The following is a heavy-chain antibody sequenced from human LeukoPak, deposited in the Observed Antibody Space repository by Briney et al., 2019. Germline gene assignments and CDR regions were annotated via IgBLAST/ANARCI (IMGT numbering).Heavy chain of an antibody. CDR2: IKQDGSEK. Sequence: GGSLRLSCAASGFTFSSYWMSWVRQAPGKGLEWVANIKQDGSEKYYVDSVKGRFTISRDNAKNSLYLQMNSLRAEDTAVYYCARDGGSDYYDSSGYYYGGTDYWGQGTLVTVSS. D-gene: IGHD3-22*01. V-gene: IGHV3-7*01. CDR1: GFTFSSYW. CDR3: ARDGGSDYYDSSGYYYGGTDY. J-gene: IGHJ4*02.